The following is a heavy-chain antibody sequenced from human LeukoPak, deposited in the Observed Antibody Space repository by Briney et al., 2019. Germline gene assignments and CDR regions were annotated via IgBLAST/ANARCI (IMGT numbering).Heavy chain of an antibody. CDR2: ISSSSSYI. J-gene: IGHJ4*02. CDR1: GFTFSSYS. D-gene: IGHD3-10*01. Sequence: GGSLRLSCAASGFTFSSYSMNWVRQAPGKGLEWVSSISSSSSYIYYADSVKGRFTISRDNAKNSLYLQMNSLRAEDTAVYYCARVGRGSSPTDYWGQGTLVTVSS. V-gene: IGHV3-21*01. CDR3: ARVGRGSSPTDY.